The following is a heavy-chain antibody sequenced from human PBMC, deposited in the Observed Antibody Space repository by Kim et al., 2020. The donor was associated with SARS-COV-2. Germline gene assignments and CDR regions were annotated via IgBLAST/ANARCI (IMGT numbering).Heavy chain of an antibody. J-gene: IGHJ4*02. V-gene: IGHV3-33*01. Sequence: EASGKGRLNISKDKSQNTLSLQMTSLRAEDPAVYYCARARGGSSGYSDYWGQGTLVTVSS. D-gene: IGHD3-22*01. CDR3: ARARGGSSGYSDY.